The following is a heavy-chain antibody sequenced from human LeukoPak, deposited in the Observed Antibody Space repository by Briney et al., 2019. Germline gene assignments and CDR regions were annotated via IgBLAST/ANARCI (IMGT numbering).Heavy chain of an antibody. V-gene: IGHV3-43*02. CDR2: ISGDGGST. D-gene: IGHD6-19*01. J-gene: IGHJ4*02. CDR3: AKDRYSSGWSPFDY. CDR1: GFTFSSYS. Sequence: GGSLRLSCAASGFTFSSYSMNWVRQAPGKGLEWVSLISGDGGSTYYADSVKGRFTISRDNSKNSLYLQMNSLRTEDTALYYCAKDRYSSGWSPFDYWGQGTLVTVSS.